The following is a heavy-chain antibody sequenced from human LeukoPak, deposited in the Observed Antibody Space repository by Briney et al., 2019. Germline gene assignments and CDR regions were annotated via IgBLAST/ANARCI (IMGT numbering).Heavy chain of an antibody. Sequence: SETLSLTCAVYGGSFSGYYWGWIRQPPGKGLEWIGSIYYSGSTYYNPSLKSRVTISVDTSKNHFSLKLRSVTAADTAVFYCASAPSGPFETWGQGTMVTVSS. J-gene: IGHJ3*02. V-gene: IGHV4-39*02. CDR1: GGSFSGYY. CDR2: IYYSGST. CDR3: ASAPSGPFET.